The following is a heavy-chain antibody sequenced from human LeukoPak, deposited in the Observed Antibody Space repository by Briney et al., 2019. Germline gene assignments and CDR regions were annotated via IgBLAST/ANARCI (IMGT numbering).Heavy chain of an antibody. D-gene: IGHD3-10*01. CDR2: IYYSGST. CDR1: GGPISSYY. Sequence: SETLSLTCTVSGGPISSYYWSWIRQPPGKGLEWIGYIYYSGSTNYNPSLKSRVTISVDTSKNQFSLKPSSVTAADTAVYYCAREGGVRGVIPHYFDYWGQGTLVTASS. V-gene: IGHV4-59*01. J-gene: IGHJ4*02. CDR3: AREGGVRGVIPHYFDY.